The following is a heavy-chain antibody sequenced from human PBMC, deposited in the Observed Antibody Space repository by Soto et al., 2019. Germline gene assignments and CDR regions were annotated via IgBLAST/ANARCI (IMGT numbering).Heavy chain of an antibody. CDR2: VSGGSRFI. D-gene: IGHD1-26*01. Sequence: GGSLRLSCEASGFTFSTSNMNWVGQAPGNGLEWVSGVSGGSRFIYYADSVKGRFSISRDDSTNIVFLQMNSLRSDDTAVYYCAKSGPTNYLGYWGQVSLVTVSS. V-gene: IGHV3-23*01. CDR1: GFTFSTSN. J-gene: IGHJ4*02. CDR3: AKSGPTNYLGY.